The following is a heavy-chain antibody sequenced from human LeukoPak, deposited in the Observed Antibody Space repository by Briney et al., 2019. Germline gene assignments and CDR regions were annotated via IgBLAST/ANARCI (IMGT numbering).Heavy chain of an antibody. CDR2: IIPILGIA. J-gene: IGHJ6*02. D-gene: IGHD5-18*01. Sequence: SVKVSCKASGGTFSSYAISWVRQAPGQGLEWMGRIIPILGIANYAQKSQGRVTITADKSTSTAYMELSSLRSEDTAVYYCAREVDTAMVGMDVWGLGTTVTVSS. V-gene: IGHV1-69*04. CDR1: GGTFSSYA. CDR3: AREVDTAMVGMDV.